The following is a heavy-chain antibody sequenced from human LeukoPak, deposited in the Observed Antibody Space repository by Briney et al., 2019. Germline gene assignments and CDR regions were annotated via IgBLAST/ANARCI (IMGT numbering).Heavy chain of an antibody. D-gene: IGHD5-18*01. Sequence: GGSLRLSCVASGFSLSGYWMYWVRQAPGKGLMYISRNNGDGSTTNYADVVKGRFTMSRDNSKNTLYLQMNSLRAEDTAVYYCAKDERGYSYGFFDYWGQGTLVTVSS. CDR1: GFSLSGYW. CDR3: AKDERGYSYGFFDY. J-gene: IGHJ4*02. CDR2: NNGDGSTT. V-gene: IGHV3-74*01.